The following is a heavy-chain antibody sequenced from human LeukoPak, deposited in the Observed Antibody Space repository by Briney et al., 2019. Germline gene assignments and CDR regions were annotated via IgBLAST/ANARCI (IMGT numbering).Heavy chain of an antibody. D-gene: IGHD3-10*01. CDR3: ARYITGSGSYYNRRYYHYGMDV. V-gene: IGHV1-69*01. CDR1: GGTFSSYA. Sequence: GSSVKVSCKASGGTFSSYAISWVRQAPGQGLEWMGGIIPIFGTANYAQKFQGRVTITADESTSTAYMELSSLRSEDTAVYYCARYITGSGSYYNRRYYHYGMDVWGQGTTVTVSS. CDR2: IIPIFGTA. J-gene: IGHJ6*02.